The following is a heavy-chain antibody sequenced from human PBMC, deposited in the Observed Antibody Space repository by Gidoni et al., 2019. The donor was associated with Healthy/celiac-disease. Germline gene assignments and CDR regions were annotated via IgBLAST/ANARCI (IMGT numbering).Heavy chain of an antibody. CDR1: GLTFSSYD. D-gene: IGHD3-10*01. CDR2: IGTAGDT. J-gene: IGHJ4*02. V-gene: IGHV3-13*01. Sequence: EVQLVESGGGLVQPGGSLRLSCAASGLTFSSYDMHWVRQATGRGLEWVSAIGTAGDTYYPGSVKGRFTISRENAKNSLYLQMNSLRAGDTAVYYCARDQGGSFDYWGQGTLVTVSS. CDR3: ARDQGGSFDY.